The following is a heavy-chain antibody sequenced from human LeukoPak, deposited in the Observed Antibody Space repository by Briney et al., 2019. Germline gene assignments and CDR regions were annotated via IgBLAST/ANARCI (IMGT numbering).Heavy chain of an antibody. CDR2: ITTDETT. J-gene: IGHJ4*02. V-gene: IGHV3-74*01. Sequence: GGSLRLSCAASGFPFSIAWMHWFRQLPGKGLMWVSRITTDETTTYADSVRGRFTISRDNAKNTVYLQMNSLRVEETAVYYCAKDWFATTDYWGQGILVTVSS. CDR3: AKDWFATTDY. D-gene: IGHD1-1*01. CDR1: GFPFSIAW.